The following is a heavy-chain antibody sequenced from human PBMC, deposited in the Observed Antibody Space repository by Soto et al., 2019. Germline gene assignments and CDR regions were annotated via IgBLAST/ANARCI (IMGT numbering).Heavy chain of an antibody. CDR2: ITVGGAQK. Sequence: EVKLLESGGALVQPGGSLRLSCEASGFTFIDHDMSWVRQAPGKGLEWVSSITVGGAQKDYGQSVKGRFTISRDNSNHTLFLQKGSLQVEDTAIYYCTRMPGGGWQRFFDYWGQGTVVTVSS. J-gene: IGHJ4*02. CDR3: TRMPGGGWQRFFDY. V-gene: IGHV3-23*01. CDR1: GFTFIDHD. D-gene: IGHD5-12*01.